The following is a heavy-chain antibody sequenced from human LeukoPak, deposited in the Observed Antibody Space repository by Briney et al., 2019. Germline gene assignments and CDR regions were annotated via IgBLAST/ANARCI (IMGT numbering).Heavy chain of an antibody. CDR1: GYSFTGYF. CDR2: INPNSGAT. Sequence: ASVKVSCKASGYSFTGYFIHWVRQAPGQGLEWMGCINPNSGATDYVQKFQGRVDLTRDTSISTVYMELNSLRYDDTAVYYCARDRRVRGTTTRWFDPWGQGTLVTVSS. D-gene: IGHD3-10*01. J-gene: IGHJ5*02. V-gene: IGHV1-2*02. CDR3: ARDRRVRGTTTRWFDP.